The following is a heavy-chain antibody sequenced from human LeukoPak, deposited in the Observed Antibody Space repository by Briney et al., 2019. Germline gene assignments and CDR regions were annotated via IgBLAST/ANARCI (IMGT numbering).Heavy chain of an antibody. CDR1: GFTFSSYA. CDR2: LIGSAGGT. V-gene: IGHV3-23*01. J-gene: IGHJ4*02. Sequence: GGSLRLSCAASGFTFSSYAMSWVRQAPGKGLEWVSTLIGSAGGTYYADSVKGRFTISRNNSKNTLYLQMDSLRAEDTAVYYCPRKYDASGYFNYWGRGTLVTVSS. D-gene: IGHD3-22*01. CDR3: PRKYDASGYFNY.